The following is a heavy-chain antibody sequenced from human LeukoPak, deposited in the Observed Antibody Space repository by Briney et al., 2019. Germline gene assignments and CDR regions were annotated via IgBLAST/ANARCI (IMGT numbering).Heavy chain of an antibody. CDR3: ARVLLGELQGMFGY. CDR1: GGTFSSYA. D-gene: IGHD1-26*01. CDR2: IIPIFGTA. J-gene: IGHJ4*02. Sequence: SVKVSCKASGGTFSSYAISWVRQAPAQGLEWMGGIIPIFGTANYAQKFQGRVTITADESTSTAYMELSSLRSEDTAVYYCARVLLGELQGMFGYWGQGTLVTVSS. V-gene: IGHV1-69*01.